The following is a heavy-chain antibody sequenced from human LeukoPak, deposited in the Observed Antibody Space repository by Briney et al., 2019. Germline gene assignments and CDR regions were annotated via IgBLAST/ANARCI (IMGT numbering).Heavy chain of an antibody. Sequence: SETLSLTCTVSGGSISSYHWSWIRQPAGKGLGWIGHIYSSGTTDYNPSLKSRVTMSVDTSKNHFYLKLSSVTAADTAVYYCARDEVGPTDWVGYYYYYMDVWGKGTTVTVSS. CDR3: ARDEVGPTDWVGYYYYYMDV. CDR2: IYSSGTT. CDR1: GGSISSYH. V-gene: IGHV4-4*07. D-gene: IGHD1-26*01. J-gene: IGHJ6*03.